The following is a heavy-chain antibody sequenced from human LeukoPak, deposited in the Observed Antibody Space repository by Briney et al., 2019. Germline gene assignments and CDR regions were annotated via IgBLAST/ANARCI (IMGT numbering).Heavy chain of an antibody. CDR3: AKDRRREGWFDP. J-gene: IGHJ5*02. CDR1: GFTFSSYG. V-gene: IGHV3-23*01. CDR2: ISGSGGST. Sequence: PGGSLRLSCAASGFTFSSYGMSWVRQAPGKGLEWVSAISGSGGSTYYADSVKGRFTISRDNSKNTLYLQMNSLRAEDTAVYYCAKDRRREGWFDPWVQGTLVTVSS.